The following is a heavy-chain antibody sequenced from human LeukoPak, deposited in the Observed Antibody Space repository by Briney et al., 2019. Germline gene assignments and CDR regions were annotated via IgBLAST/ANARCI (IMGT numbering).Heavy chain of an antibody. Sequence: SGTLSLTCAVSGGSISSSNWWSWVRQPPGKGLEWIGEIHHEGSTKYSPSLKSRVTISVDKSKNQFSLKLNSVTAADTAVYYCTAQGGWYIDYWGQGTLVTVSS. D-gene: IGHD6-19*01. J-gene: IGHJ4*02. CDR3: TAQGGWYIDY. V-gene: IGHV4-4*02. CDR2: IHHEGST. CDR1: GGSISSSNW.